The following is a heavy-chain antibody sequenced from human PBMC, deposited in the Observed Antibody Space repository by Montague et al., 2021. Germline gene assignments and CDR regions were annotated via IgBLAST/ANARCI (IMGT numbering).Heavy chain of an antibody. D-gene: IGHD6-13*01. V-gene: IGHV3-7*01. J-gene: IGHJ5*01. Sequence: SLRLSCAASGITFDYYWVSWVRQAPGKGLEWVANINEDGSEKNYVDSVRIRFSISRDNTKNSLYLQMNSLRVEDTAVYYCARDRAAAGSWGHGTLVIVSS. CDR2: INEDGSEK. CDR1: GITFDYYW. CDR3: ARDRAAAGS.